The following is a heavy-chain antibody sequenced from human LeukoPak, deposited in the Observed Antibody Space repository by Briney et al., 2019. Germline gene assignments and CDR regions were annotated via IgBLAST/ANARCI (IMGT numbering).Heavy chain of an antibody. CDR2: ISSSGSTI. J-gene: IGHJ4*02. V-gene: IGHV3-48*03. Sequence: GGSLRLSCAASGFTFSSYEMNWARQAPGKGLEWVSYISSSGSTIYYADSVKGRFTISRDNAKNSLYLQMNSLRAEDTAVYYCASTNYYDSSGYWARFDYWGQRTLVTVSS. D-gene: IGHD3-22*01. CDR1: GFTFSSYE. CDR3: ASTNYYDSSGYWARFDY.